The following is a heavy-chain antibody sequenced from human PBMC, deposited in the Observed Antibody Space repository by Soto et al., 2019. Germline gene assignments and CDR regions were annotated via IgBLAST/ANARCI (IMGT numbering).Heavy chain of an antibody. J-gene: IGHJ6*01. V-gene: IGHV4-34*01. Sequence: SETLSLTCAVYGGSFSGYYWTWIRQPPGTGLEWIGEINHSGSTNYNPSLKSRVTISVDTSKNQFSLKLSSVTAADTAVYYCARHNGPLYVGYYYDKDVWRQGTTVTASS. CDR2: INHSGST. CDR3: ARHNGPLYVGYYYDKDV. D-gene: IGHD3-16*01. CDR1: GGSFSGYY.